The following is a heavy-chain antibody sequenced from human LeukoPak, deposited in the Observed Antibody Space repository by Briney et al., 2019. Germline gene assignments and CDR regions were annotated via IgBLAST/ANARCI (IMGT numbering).Heavy chain of an antibody. CDR2: ISGSGGSA. V-gene: IGHV3-23*01. D-gene: IGHD3-10*01. J-gene: IGHJ4*02. CDR3: AKRRGIGTDYYGSGSCYNYFDY. Sequence: GGSLRLSCAASGFTFSSYAMSWVRQAPGKGLEWVSAISGSGGSAYYADSVKGRFTISRDNSKNTLYLQMNSLRAEDTAVYYCAKRRGIGTDYYGSGSCYNYFDYWGQGTLVTVSS. CDR1: GFTFSSYA.